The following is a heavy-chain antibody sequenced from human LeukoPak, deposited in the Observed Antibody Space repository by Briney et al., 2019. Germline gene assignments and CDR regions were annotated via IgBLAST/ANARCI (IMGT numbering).Heavy chain of an antibody. D-gene: IGHD3-16*02. V-gene: IGHV4-34*01. CDR1: GGSFSSHY. CDR3: ARHSYDYVWGSYRYSGTSGYFDY. CDR2: INHSGST. Sequence: SETLSLTCAVYGGSFSSHYWSWIRQSPGRGLEWIGEINHSGSTYYNPSLKSRVTISVDTSKNQFSLKLSSVTAADTAVYYCARHSYDYVWGSYRYSGTSGYFDYWGQGTLVTVSS. J-gene: IGHJ4*02.